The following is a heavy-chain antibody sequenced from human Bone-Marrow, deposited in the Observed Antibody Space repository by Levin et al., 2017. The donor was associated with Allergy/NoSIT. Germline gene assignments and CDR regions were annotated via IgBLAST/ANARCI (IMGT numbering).Heavy chain of an antibody. CDR1: GFSFSSYT. J-gene: IGHJ4*02. V-gene: IGHV3-21*01. CDR3: ARELRGFTGYAY. CDR2: IGGSGAHS. Sequence: GESLKISCAASGFSFSSYTMNWVRQAPGKGLEWVSSIGGSGAHSFYAESVRDRFTISKDDAKSSLYLQMDSLRTEDTAVYFCARELRGFTGYAYWGQGTLVTVSS. D-gene: IGHD5-12*01.